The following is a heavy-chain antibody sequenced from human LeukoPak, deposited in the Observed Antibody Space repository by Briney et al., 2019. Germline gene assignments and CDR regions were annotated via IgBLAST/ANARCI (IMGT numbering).Heavy chain of an antibody. D-gene: IGHD3-9*01. CDR1: GFTFSSYS. Sequence: GGSLRLSCAASGFTFSSYSMNWVRQAPGKGPEWVSSISSSSSYIYYADSVKGRFTISRDNAKNSLYLQMNSLRAEDTAVYYCARGSLTGYYGPFDYWGQGTLVTVSS. V-gene: IGHV3-21*01. CDR2: ISSSSSYI. J-gene: IGHJ4*02. CDR3: ARGSLTGYYGPFDY.